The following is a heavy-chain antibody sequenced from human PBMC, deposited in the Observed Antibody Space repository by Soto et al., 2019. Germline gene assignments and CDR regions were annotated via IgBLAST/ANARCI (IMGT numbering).Heavy chain of an antibody. CDR2: IDAGNGNT. J-gene: IGHJ4*02. CDR3: ARDLGGWPDY. Sequence: QVQLVQSGAEVKKPGASVKVSCKTSGYTFTSYAMHWVRQAPGQRLEWMGWIDAGNGNTEYSQKSQGRGTITIDTSASTAYMELSSLRSEDTAISYCARDLGGWPDYWGQGALVTVSS. D-gene: IGHD6-19*01. CDR1: GYTFTSYA. V-gene: IGHV1-3*01.